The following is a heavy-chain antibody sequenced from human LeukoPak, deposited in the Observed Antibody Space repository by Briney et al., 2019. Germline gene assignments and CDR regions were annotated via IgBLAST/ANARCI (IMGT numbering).Heavy chain of an antibody. D-gene: IGHD3-22*01. CDR1: GGSISSYF. Sequence: SETLSLTCAVSGGSISSYFWTWIRQPAGKGLEWIGRISTSGSTNYNPSLKSRVSMSLDTSKNQLSLKLSSVTAADTAVYYCARGNNYYDSSGYYNYFDYWGQGTLVTVSS. J-gene: IGHJ4*02. V-gene: IGHV4-4*07. CDR3: ARGNNYYDSSGYYNYFDY. CDR2: ISTSGST.